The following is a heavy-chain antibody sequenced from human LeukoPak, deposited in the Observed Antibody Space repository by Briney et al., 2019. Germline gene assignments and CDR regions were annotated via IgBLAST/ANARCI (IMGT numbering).Heavy chain of an antibody. Sequence: GGSLRLSYAASGFTFRNDWMNWVRQAPGKGLEWVGRIKSKTDGGTTDYAAPVKGRFTISRDDSKNTLYLQMNSLKTEDTAVYYCTTEYDFWSGYYTWFDYWGQGTLVTVSS. J-gene: IGHJ4*02. D-gene: IGHD3-3*01. V-gene: IGHV3-15*07. CDR3: TTEYDFWSGYYTWFDY. CDR2: IKSKTDGGTT. CDR1: GFTFRNDW.